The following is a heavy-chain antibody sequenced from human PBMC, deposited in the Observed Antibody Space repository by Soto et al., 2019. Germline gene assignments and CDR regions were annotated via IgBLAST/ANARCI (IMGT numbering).Heavy chain of an antibody. V-gene: IGHV3-21*01. CDR3: ARGARSSLVATIDEFYYGMDV. CDR1: GFTFSSYS. D-gene: IGHD5-12*01. J-gene: IGHJ6*02. CDR2: ISSSSYI. Sequence: GGSLRLSCAASGFTFSSYSMNWVRQAPGKGLEWVSSISSSSYIYYADSVKGRFTISRDNAKNSLYLQMNSLRAEDTAVYYCARGARSSLVATIDEFYYGMDVWGQGTTVTVSS.